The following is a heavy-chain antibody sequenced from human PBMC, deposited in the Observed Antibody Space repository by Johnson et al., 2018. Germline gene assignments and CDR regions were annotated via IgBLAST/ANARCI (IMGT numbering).Heavy chain of an antibody. V-gene: IGHV3-30*18. D-gene: IGHD2-15*01. CDR3: AKRWLGYIQH. Sequence: GGGVVQPGRSLRLSCAACGFTFSSYGMHWVRQAPGKGLEWVAVISYDGSNKYYADSVKGRFTISRDNSKNTLYLQMNSLRVEDTAVYYCAKRWLGYIQHWGQGTLVTVSS. CDR1: GFTFSSYG. CDR2: ISYDGSNK. J-gene: IGHJ1*01.